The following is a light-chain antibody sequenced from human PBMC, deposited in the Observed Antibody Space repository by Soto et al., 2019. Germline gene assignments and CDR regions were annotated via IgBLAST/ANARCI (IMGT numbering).Light chain of an antibody. CDR2: GAS. J-gene: IGKJ4*01. Sequence: ERVITQSPATLSVSPGEKATLSCRASQTVRSNLAWYQQKPGQAPRLLIYGASTRATAIPARFSGSGSGTEFTLTISSLQSEDFAVYYCHQYNNWPPLTFGGGTKVDIK. CDR3: HQYNNWPPLT. CDR1: QTVRSN. V-gene: IGKV3-15*01.